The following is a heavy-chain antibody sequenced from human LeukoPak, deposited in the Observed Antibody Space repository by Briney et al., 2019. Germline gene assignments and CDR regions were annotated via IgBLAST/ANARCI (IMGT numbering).Heavy chain of an antibody. D-gene: IGHD3-22*01. V-gene: IGHV4-59*12. Sequence: SETLSLTCTVSGGSISSYYWSWIRQPPGKGLEWIGYIYYSGSTNYNPSLKSRVTISVDRSKNQFSLKLSSVTAADTAVYYCARGAYYYDSSGYYYVGAFDIWGQGTMVTVSS. CDR3: ARGAYYYDSSGYYYVGAFDI. CDR2: IYYSGST. J-gene: IGHJ3*02. CDR1: GGSISSYY.